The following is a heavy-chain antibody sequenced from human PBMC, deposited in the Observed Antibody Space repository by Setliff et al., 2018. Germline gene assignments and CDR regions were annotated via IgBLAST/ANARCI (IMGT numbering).Heavy chain of an antibody. Sequence: SETLSLTCTVSGGSINSGGYYWSWIRQHPGKGLERIGYIYYSGSTYYNPSLKSRVTISVDTSKNQFSLKLSSVTAADTAVYYCARDRLLVGARYAMDVWGKGTTVTVSS. CDR3: ARDRLLVGARYAMDV. J-gene: IGHJ6*03. CDR1: GGSINSGGYY. V-gene: IGHV4-31*03. CDR2: IYYSGST. D-gene: IGHD1-26*01.